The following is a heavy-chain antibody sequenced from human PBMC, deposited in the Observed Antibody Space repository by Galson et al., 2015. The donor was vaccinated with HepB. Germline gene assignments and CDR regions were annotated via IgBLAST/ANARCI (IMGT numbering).Heavy chain of an antibody. CDR1: GFTFSTYD. Sequence: SLRLSCAASGFTFSTYDMHWVRQAPGKGLEYVSGISSNGGRTYYANSVKGRFTISRDNSKNTLNLQMGRLRAEDMATYYCARSGAGSDAFDIWGQGTKVTVSS. D-gene: IGHD1-14*01. CDR3: ARSGAGSDAFDI. J-gene: IGHJ3*02. V-gene: IGHV3-64*01. CDR2: ISSNGGRT.